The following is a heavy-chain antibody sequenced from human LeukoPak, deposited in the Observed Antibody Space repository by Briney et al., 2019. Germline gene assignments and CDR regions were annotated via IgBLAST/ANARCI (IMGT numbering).Heavy chain of an antibody. J-gene: IGHJ3*02. D-gene: IGHD3-22*01. CDR1: AFTFSNYW. CDR2: ISSDGRTT. Sequence: GGSLRLSCAASAFTFSNYWMTWFRHVPGRGLVWFSRISSDGRTTSFADFVKGRFTISRDNAKNTLYLEMNSLRVEDTALYYCARGYYYDSSGSLRPFDIWGQGTMVTVSS. CDR3: ARGYYYDSSGSLRPFDI. V-gene: IGHV3-74*01.